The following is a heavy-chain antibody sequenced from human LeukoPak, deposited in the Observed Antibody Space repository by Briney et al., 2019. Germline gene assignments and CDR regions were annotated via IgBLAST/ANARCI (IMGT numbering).Heavy chain of an antibody. Sequence: GGSLRLSCAASGFTFSSYAMSWVRQAPGKGLEWVSAISGSGGSTYYADSVKGRFTISGDNSKNTLYLQMNSLRAEDTAVYYCTGTPDSKYYYYYGMDVWGQGTTVTVSS. J-gene: IGHJ6*02. CDR3: TGTPDSKYYYYYGMDV. CDR2: ISGSGGST. D-gene: IGHD7-27*01. V-gene: IGHV3-23*01. CDR1: GFTFSSYA.